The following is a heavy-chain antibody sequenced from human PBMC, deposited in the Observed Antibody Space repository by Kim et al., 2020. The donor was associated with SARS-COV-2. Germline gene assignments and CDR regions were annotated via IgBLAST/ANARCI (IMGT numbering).Heavy chain of an antibody. V-gene: IGHV1-69*13. CDR3: AVYYYGSGSYPYGMDV. J-gene: IGHJ6*02. CDR2: IIPIFGTA. CDR1: GGTFSSYA. Sequence: SVKVSCKASGGTFSSYAISWVRQAPGQGLEWMGGIIPIFGTANYAQKFQGRLTITADESTSTAYMELSSLRSEDTAVYYCAVYYYGSGSYPYGMDVWGQGTTVTVSS. D-gene: IGHD3-10*01.